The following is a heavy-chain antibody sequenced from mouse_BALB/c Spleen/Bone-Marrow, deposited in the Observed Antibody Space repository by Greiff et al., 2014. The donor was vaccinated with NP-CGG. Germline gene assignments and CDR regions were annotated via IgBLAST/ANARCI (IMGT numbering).Heavy chain of an antibody. CDR1: GYTFTTYV. CDR3: ARDYYGSTSFAY. V-gene: IGHV1-14*01. CDR2: INPYNDDS. Sequence: VQLKESGPELVKPGASVKMSCKASGYTFTTYVMHWVKQKPGQGLEWIGYINPYNDDSKYNEEFKGKATLTSDKSSSTAYMELSSLTSEDSAVYYCARDYYGSTSFAYWGQGTLVTVSA. J-gene: IGHJ3*01. D-gene: IGHD1-1*01.